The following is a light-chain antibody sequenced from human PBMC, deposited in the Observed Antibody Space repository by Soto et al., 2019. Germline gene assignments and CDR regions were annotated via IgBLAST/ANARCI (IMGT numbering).Light chain of an antibody. CDR3: QQYFSAHLT. CDR2: RAS. J-gene: IGKJ4*02. V-gene: IGKV4-1*01. Sequence: DIVMTKSPASLAVSLGERATINCKSSQSLLNSANDKIHLDWYQQKPGQTPKLLIWRASTRDSGVPDRFSGSGSGTDFTLTINSLQAEDVATYYCQQYFSAHLTFGGGTKVEI. CDR1: QSLLNSANDKIH.